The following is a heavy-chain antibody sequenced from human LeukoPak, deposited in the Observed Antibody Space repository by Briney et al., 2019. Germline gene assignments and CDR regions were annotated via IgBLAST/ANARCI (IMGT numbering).Heavy chain of an antibody. CDR1: GGSVSSSHYY. CDR2: MYYSGST. J-gene: IGHJ4*02. V-gene: IGHV4-39*07. Sequence: PSETLSLTCTVSGGSVSSSHYYWGWIRQPPGKGLEWIGSMYYSGSTYYNPSLKSRVTISADTSKNQFYLKLTSVTAADTAVYCCARFPKVGSISRLGPKWGPGTLVTVSS. CDR3: ARFPKVGSISRLGPK. D-gene: IGHD1-26*01.